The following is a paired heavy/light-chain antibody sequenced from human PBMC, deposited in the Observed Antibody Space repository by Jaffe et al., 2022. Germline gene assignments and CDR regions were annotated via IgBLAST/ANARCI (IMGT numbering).Light chain of an antibody. CDR2: YDS. Sequence: SYVLTQPPSVSVAPGKTARITCGGSNIGSYSVHWYQQRPGQAPVLVIYYDSNRPSGIPERFSGSNSGNTATLTISRVEAGDEADYYCQVWDSSSDHRGLFGTGTKVTVL. CDR1: NIGSYS. V-gene: IGLV3-21*04. J-gene: IGLJ1*01. CDR3: QVWDSSSDHRGL.
Heavy chain of an antibody. V-gene: IGHV4-39*01. CDR3: ARNYGDYVNWYFDL. CDR1: GDSISGSSHY. D-gene: IGHD4-17*01. Sequence: QLQLQESGPGLVKPSETLSLTCTVSGDSISGSSHYWGWIRQSPGKGLEWIGSIYYSGTTYYNPSLKSRVIISVDTSKNQFSLRLSSVTAADTAVYFCARNYGDYVNWYFDLWGRGTLVTVSS. J-gene: IGHJ2*01. CDR2: IYYSGTT.